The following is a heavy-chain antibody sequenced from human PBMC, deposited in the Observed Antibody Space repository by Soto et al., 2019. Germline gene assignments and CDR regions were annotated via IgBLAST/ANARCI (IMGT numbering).Heavy chain of an antibody. CDR2: IYYGGST. J-gene: IGHJ4*02. V-gene: IGHV4-39*01. CDR3: ARHGGIAEPLDY. Sequence: SETLSLTCTVSGGSISSSSYYWGWIRQPPGKGLEWIGSIYYGGSTYYNPSLKSRVTISVDTSKNQFSLKLSSVTAADTAVYYCARHGGIAEPLDYWGQGTLVTVSS. D-gene: IGHD6-13*01. CDR1: GGSISSSSYY.